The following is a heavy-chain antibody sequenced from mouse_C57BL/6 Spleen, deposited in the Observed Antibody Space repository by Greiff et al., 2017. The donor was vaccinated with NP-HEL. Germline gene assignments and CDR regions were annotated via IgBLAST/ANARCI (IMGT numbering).Heavy chain of an antibody. D-gene: IGHD2-4*01. CDR1: GFTFSSYA. J-gene: IGHJ2*01. CDR2: ISDGGSYT. CDR3: ARDGGLRQEDYFDY. Sequence: EVKLVESGGGLVKPGGSLKLSCAASGFTFSSYAMSWVRQTPEKRLEWVATISDGGSYTYYPDNVKGRFTISRDNAKNNLYLQMSHLKSEDTAMYYCARDGGLRQEDYFDYWGQGTTLTVSS. V-gene: IGHV5-4*01.